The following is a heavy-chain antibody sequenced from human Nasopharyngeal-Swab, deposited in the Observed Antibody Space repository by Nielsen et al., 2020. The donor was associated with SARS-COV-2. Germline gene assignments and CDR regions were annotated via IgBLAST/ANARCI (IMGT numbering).Heavy chain of an antibody. J-gene: IGHJ3*02. D-gene: IGHD3-22*01. CDR2: IYYSGST. V-gene: IGHV4-59*01. Sequence: SETLSPTCTVSAGSISSYYWSWIRQPPGKGLEWIGYIYYSGSTNYNPSLKCRVTISVDTSKNQFSLKLSSVTAADTAVYYCARGSFWYDSSGYPAEGDAFDIWGQGTMVTVSS. CDR3: ARGSFWYDSSGYPAEGDAFDI. CDR1: AGSISSYY.